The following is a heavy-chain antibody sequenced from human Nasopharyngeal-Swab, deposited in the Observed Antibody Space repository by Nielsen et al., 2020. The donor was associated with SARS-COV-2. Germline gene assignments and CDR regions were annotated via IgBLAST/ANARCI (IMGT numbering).Heavy chain of an antibody. CDR2: ISSGSSYI. D-gene: IGHD1-1*01. CDR3: ARGATGIFDY. J-gene: IGHJ4*02. CDR1: GFTFSSYS. V-gene: IGHV3-21*01. Sequence: GESLKISCAASGFTFSSYSMNWVRQAPGKGLEWVSSISSGSSYIYYADSVKGRFTISRDNAKNSLYLQMNSLRAEDTAVYYCARGATGIFDYWGQGTLVTVSS.